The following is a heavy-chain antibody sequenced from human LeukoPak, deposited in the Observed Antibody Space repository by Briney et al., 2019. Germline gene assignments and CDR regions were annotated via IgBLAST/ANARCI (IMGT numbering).Heavy chain of an antibody. Sequence: GSLRPSCAASGFTFSDYYMSWIRQAPGKGLEWVSYISSSGSTIYYADSVKGRFTISRDNAKNSLYLQMNSLRAEDTAVYYCARDSNYDTSGHYYWGQGTLVTVSS. CDR2: ISSSGSTI. D-gene: IGHD3-22*01. CDR1: GFTFSDYY. CDR3: ARDSNYDTSGHYY. J-gene: IGHJ4*02. V-gene: IGHV3-11*01.